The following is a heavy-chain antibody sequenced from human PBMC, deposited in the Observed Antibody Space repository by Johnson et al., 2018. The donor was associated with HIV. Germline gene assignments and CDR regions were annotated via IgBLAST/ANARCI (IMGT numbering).Heavy chain of an antibody. Sequence: QVQLVESGGGVVQPGRSLRLSCAASGFTFSSYAMHWVRQAPGKGLEWVAVISYDGSNKYYADSVKGRFTISRDNSKNTLYLQMNGLRAEDTAVYYCARDLLIAYCGGDCWDAFDIWGQGTMVTVSS. V-gene: IGHV3-30-3*01. CDR1: GFTFSSYA. CDR2: ISYDGSNK. D-gene: IGHD2-21*02. J-gene: IGHJ3*02. CDR3: ARDLLIAYCGGDCWDAFDI.